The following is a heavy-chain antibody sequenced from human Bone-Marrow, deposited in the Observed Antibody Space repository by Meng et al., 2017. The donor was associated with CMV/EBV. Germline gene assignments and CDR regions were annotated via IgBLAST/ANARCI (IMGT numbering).Heavy chain of an antibody. CDR3: ARGGITIFGVVIMGSLDY. CDR1: GYTFTSYD. D-gene: IGHD3-3*01. V-gene: IGHV1-8*03. Sequence: ASVKVSCKASGYTFTSYDINWVRKATGQGLEWMGWMNPNSGNTGYAQKFQGRVTITRNTSISTAYMELSSLRSEDTAVYYCARGGITIFGVVIMGSLDYWGQGTLVTVSS. CDR2: MNPNSGNT. J-gene: IGHJ4*02.